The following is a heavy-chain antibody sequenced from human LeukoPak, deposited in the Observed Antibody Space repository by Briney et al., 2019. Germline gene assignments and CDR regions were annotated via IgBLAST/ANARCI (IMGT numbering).Heavy chain of an antibody. V-gene: IGHV3-30*14. CDR1: GFTFSSYA. CDR2: TSYDGSNK. J-gene: IGHJ4*02. D-gene: IGHD1-14*01. Sequence: GGSLRLSCAASGFTFSSYAIHWVRQAPGKGLEWVAVTSYDGSNKYYADSVEGRFTISRDNSKNTLYLEMNSLSPDDTAVYYCARGVEPLAANTLAYWGQGTLVTVSS. CDR3: ARGVEPLAANTLAY.